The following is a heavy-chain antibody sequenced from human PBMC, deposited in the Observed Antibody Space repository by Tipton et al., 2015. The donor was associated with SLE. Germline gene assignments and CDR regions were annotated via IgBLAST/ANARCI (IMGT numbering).Heavy chain of an antibody. D-gene: IGHD7-27*01. CDR3: ARSNWGSHYGMDV. Sequence: QLVQSGAEVKKPGASVKVSCKASGYTFTGYYMHWVRQAPGQGLEWMGRINPNSGGTSYAQKFQGRVTMTRDTSTSTVYMELSSLRSEDTAVYYCARSNWGSHYGMDVWGQGTTVTVSS. J-gene: IGHJ6*02. V-gene: IGHV1-2*06. CDR1: GYTFTGYY. CDR2: INPNSGGT.